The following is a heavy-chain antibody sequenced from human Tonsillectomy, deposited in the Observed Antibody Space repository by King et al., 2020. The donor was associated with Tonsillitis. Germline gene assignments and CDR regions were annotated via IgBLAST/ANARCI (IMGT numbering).Heavy chain of an antibody. D-gene: IGHD3-16*01. CDR3: AKDIGGIGRYAAYYFDY. J-gene: IGHJ4*02. CDR1: GFTFDDYA. V-gene: IGHV3-9*01. CDR2: ISWNSGTK. Sequence: VQLVESGGGLVQPGRSLRLSCAASGFTFDDYAMHWVRQAPGKGLEWVSGISWNSGTKGYADSVKGRFAISRDNAKNSLCLQMSGLRVEDTALYYCAKDIGGIGRYAAYYFDYWGQGTLVTVSS.